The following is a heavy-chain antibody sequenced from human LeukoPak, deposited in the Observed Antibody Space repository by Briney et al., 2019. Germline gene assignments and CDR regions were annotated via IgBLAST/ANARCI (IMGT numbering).Heavy chain of an antibody. Sequence: GGSLRLSCAASGFTFSDYYMTWIRQAPGKGLEWVSYINSGGSTIYYADSVKGRFTISRDNAKNSLYLQMNSLRAEDTAVYYCARSDCGSISCPFDYWGQGILVTVSS. CDR3: ARSDCGSISCPFDY. D-gene: IGHD2-2*01. J-gene: IGHJ4*02. CDR1: GFTFSDYY. V-gene: IGHV3-11*04. CDR2: INSGGSTI.